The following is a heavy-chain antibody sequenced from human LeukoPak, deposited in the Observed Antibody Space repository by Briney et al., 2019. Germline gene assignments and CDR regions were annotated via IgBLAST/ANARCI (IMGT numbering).Heavy chain of an antibody. D-gene: IGHD3-16*01. Sequence: SVKVSCRASGGTFSSYAISWVRQAPGQGLEWMGRIIPIFGIANYAQKFQGRVTITADKSTSTAYMELSSLRSEDTAVYYCARELVKKGNDPNMGFDYWGQGTLVTVSS. CDR1: GGTFSSYA. J-gene: IGHJ4*02. V-gene: IGHV1-69*04. CDR3: ARELVKKGNDPNMGFDY. CDR2: IIPIFGIA.